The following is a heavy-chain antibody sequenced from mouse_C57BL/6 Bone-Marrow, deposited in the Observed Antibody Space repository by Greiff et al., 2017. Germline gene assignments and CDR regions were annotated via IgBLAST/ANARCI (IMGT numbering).Heavy chain of an antibody. Sequence: QVQLQQPGAELVRPGSSVKLSCKASGYTFPSYWMHWVKQRPIQGLEWIGNIDPSDSETHYNQKFKDKATLTVDKSSSTAYMQLSSLTSEDSAVYYCAVITTVVATLDFDDWGQGTTLTVSS. J-gene: IGHJ2*01. CDR2: IDPSDSET. V-gene: IGHV1-52*01. CDR3: AVITTVVATLDFDD. CDR1: GYTFPSYW. D-gene: IGHD1-1*01.